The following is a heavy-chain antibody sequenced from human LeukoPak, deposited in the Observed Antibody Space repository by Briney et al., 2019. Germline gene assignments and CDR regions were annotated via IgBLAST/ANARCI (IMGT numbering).Heavy chain of an antibody. Sequence: ASVKVSCKASGYTFTSYDINWVRQAPGQGLEWMGWISACNGNTNYAQKLQGRVTMTTDTSTSTAYMELRSLRSDDTAVYYCARDLYGSGSYSYFDYWGQGTLVTVSS. D-gene: IGHD3-10*01. CDR1: GYTFTSYD. J-gene: IGHJ4*02. CDR3: ARDLYGSGSYSYFDY. V-gene: IGHV1-18*01. CDR2: ISACNGNT.